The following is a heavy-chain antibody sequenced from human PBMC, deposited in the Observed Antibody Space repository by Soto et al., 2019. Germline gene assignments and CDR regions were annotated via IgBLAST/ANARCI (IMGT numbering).Heavy chain of an antibody. CDR2: SYCRGGT. D-gene: IGHD5-12*01. Sequence: DTLFLIVPASRRPNSHYYLRRIRQRPGEGLGWVGCSYCRGGTHYNPSLKSRVTISVDTSKNQFSLKLTSVTAADTAVYFCARYKRSGYDDFDYWGQGTQVPLSS. CDR3: ARYKRSGYDDFDY. V-gene: IGHV4-59*08. CDR1: RRPNSHYY. J-gene: IGHJ4*02.